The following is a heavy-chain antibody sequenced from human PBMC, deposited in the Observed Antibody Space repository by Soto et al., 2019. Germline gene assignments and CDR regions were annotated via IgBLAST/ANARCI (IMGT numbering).Heavy chain of an antibody. J-gene: IGHJ4*02. Sequence: PSETLSLTCAVSGGSSSSGDFSWNWIRQPPGKGLEYIGYIYYGGSTYYNPSLQSRVTMSVDRSRNQFSLKLNSVTAADTAVYYCARVRREYDNSGPVDYWGQGTLVTVSS. CDR1: GGSSSSGDFS. D-gene: IGHD3-22*01. CDR3: ARVRREYDNSGPVDY. CDR2: IYYGGST. V-gene: IGHV4-30-2*01.